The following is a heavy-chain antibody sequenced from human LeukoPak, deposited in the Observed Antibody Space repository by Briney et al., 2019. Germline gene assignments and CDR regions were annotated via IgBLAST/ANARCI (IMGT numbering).Heavy chain of an antibody. CDR3: ARSHKAMAGEGLFDY. CDR2: IYYSENT. V-gene: IGHV4-59*01. D-gene: IGHD5-18*01. CDR1: GASYNAYY. J-gene: IGHJ4*02. Sequence: SETLSLTCAVYGASYNAYYWSWIRQPPGQGLEWIGYIYYSENTNYNPSLKSRVTISVDTSKNQFSLKLSSVTAADAAVYYCARSHKAMAGEGLFDYWGQGTLVTVSS.